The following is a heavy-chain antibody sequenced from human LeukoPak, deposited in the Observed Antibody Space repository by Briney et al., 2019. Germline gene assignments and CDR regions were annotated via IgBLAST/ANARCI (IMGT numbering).Heavy chain of an antibody. CDR2: ISSSSSTI. CDR1: GFTFSSYS. Sequence: GGSLRLSCAASGFTFSSYSMNWVRQAPGKGLEWVSYISSSSSTIYYADSVKGRFTISRDNAKNSLYLQMSSLRAEDTAVYYCAREPSYSSYALLGDYWGQGTLVTVSS. V-gene: IGHV3-48*01. J-gene: IGHJ4*02. D-gene: IGHD5-12*01. CDR3: AREPSYSSYALLGDY.